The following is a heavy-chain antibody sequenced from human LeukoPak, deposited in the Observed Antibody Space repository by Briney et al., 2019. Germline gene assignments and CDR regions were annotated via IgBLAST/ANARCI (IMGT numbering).Heavy chain of an antibody. Sequence: SETLSLTCTVSGGSISSYYWNWIRQPAGKGLQWLGRIYTSGSTNYNPSLKSRVTMSVDTSKNQFSLKLSSVTAADTAVYYCARDSVEVGGLYYMDVWGKGTTVTVSS. V-gene: IGHV4-4*07. CDR2: IYTSGST. CDR1: GGSISSYY. CDR3: ARDSVEVGGLYYMDV. D-gene: IGHD1-26*01. J-gene: IGHJ6*03.